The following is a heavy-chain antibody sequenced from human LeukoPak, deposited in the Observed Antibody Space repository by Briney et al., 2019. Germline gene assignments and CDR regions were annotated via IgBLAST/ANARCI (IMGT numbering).Heavy chain of an antibody. CDR1: GGSISSGSYY. CDR3: ARLLFAMDV. Sequence: PSETLSLTCTVSGGSISSGSYYWGWIRQPPGKGLEWIGSIYFSGSSYYNPSLRSRVTISVDTSKNQFSLRLTSVTAADTAVYYCARLLFAMDVWGQGTTVTVSS. CDR2: IYFSGSS. J-gene: IGHJ6*02. V-gene: IGHV4-39*01. D-gene: IGHD2-21*01.